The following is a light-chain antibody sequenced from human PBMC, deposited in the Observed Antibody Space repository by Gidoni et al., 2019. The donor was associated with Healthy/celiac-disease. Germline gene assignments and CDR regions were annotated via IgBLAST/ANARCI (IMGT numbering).Light chain of an antibody. J-gene: IGLJ2*01. Sequence: SYVLPQPPSVSVAPAQTARITCGGNNIGSKSVHWYQQKPGQAPVLVVSDDSDRPSGLPERFSGSNSGNTATLTISRVEAGDEADYYCQVWDSSSDHPVVFGGGTKLTVL. CDR2: DDS. V-gene: IGLV3-21*02. CDR3: QVWDSSSDHPVV. CDR1: NIGSKS.